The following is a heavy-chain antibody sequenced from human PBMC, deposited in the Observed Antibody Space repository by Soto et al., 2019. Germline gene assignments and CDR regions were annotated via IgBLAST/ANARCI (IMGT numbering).Heavy chain of an antibody. CDR2: ITSNGDSI. CDR3: ATDHLEV. J-gene: IGHJ6*02. Sequence: GGSLRLSCAASGFRFSIYGMHWVRQAPGKGLQYVSGITSNGDSIYYGDSVRGRFTISRDNSKNTLYLQMGSLRVDDMAIYYCATDHLEVWGQGTTVTVSS. CDR1: GFRFSIYG. V-gene: IGHV3-64*02.